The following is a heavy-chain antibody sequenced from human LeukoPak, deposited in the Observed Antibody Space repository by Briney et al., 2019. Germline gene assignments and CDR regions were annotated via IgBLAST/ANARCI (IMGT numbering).Heavy chain of an antibody. D-gene: IGHD3-22*01. J-gene: IGHJ4*02. Sequence: QPGRSLRLSCAASGFIFRTYTMHWVRQAPGKGLEWVALISYDGRNKEYADSVKGRFTISRENSKNTLYLQMNSLRAEDTAVYYCARDVSGPGLLPAYWGQGTLVTVSS. CDR2: ISYDGRNK. V-gene: IGHV3-30*03. CDR3: ARDVSGPGLLPAY. CDR1: GFIFRTYT.